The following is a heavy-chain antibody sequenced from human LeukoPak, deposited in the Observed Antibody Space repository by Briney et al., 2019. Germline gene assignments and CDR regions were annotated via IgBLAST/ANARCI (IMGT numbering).Heavy chain of an antibody. CDR3: ARQSGNYEYFGY. V-gene: IGHV4-38-2*01. J-gene: IGHJ4*02. D-gene: IGHD1-7*01. CDR1: GYSISSGYY. Sequence: SETLSLTCAVSGYSISSGYYWGWIRQPPGKGLEWIGSIYHSGSTYYNPSLKSRVTISVDTSKNQFSLKLSSVTAADTAVYYCARQSGNYEYFGYWGQGTLVTVSS. CDR2: IYHSGST.